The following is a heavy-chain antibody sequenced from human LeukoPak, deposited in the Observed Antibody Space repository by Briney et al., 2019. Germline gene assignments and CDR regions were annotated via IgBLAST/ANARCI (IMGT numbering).Heavy chain of an antibody. V-gene: IGHV4-4*07. CDR3: ARDESTVTTIWDFYYYYMDV. CDR2: IYSSGDT. CDR1: GVSISSYY. D-gene: IGHD4-11*01. J-gene: IGHJ6*03. Sequence: SGTLSLTCTVSGVSISSYYWSWIRQPAGKGLEWIGRIYSSGDTDYNPSLQGRVTMSVDTSKSQFSLNLSSVTAADTAVYYCARDESTVTTIWDFYYYYMDVWGKGTTVTVSS.